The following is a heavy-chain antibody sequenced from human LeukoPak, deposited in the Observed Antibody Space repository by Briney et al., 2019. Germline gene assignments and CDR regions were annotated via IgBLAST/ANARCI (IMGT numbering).Heavy chain of an antibody. CDR3: ASNGDDYGDYPADAFDI. J-gene: IGHJ3*02. D-gene: IGHD4-17*01. V-gene: IGHV4-31*11. Sequence: SETLSLTCAVYGGSFSGYYWSWIRQHPGKGLEWIGYIYYSGSTYYNPSLKSRVTISVDTSKNQFSLKLSSVTAADTAVYYCASNGDDYGDYPADAFDIWGQGTMVTVSS. CDR1: GGSFSGYY. CDR2: IYYSGST.